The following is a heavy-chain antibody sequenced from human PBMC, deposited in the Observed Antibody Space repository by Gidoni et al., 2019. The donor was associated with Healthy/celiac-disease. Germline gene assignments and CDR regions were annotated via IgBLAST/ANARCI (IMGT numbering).Heavy chain of an antibody. J-gene: IGHJ6*03. Sequence: EVQLVESGGGFVRPGGSLRLSCAASDFRFRRYWMHWVRQAPGKGLVWCSRINSEGSSTSYADSVKGRFTISRGNAKNTLYLQMNSLRAEDTAVYYCARGYYKKTDHYYYMDVWGKGTTVTVSS. D-gene: IGHD3-10*01. CDR1: DFRFRRYW. CDR2: INSEGSST. V-gene: IGHV3-74*01. CDR3: ARGYYKKTDHYYYMDV.